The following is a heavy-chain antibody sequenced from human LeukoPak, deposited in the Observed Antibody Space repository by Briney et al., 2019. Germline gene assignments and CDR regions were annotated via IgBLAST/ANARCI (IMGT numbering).Heavy chain of an antibody. CDR3: TTDPDYDMLSWFDP. Sequence: GGSLRLSCADSGYTFRNALMSWVRPAPGRGLEWVGRIKSKTDGGTTDYAAPVKGRFTISRDDSKNTLYLQMNSLKTEDTAVYYCTTDPDYDMLSWFDPWGQGTLVTVSS. CDR1: GYTFRNAL. CDR2: IKSKTDGGTT. J-gene: IGHJ5*02. V-gene: IGHV3-15*01. D-gene: IGHD3-9*01.